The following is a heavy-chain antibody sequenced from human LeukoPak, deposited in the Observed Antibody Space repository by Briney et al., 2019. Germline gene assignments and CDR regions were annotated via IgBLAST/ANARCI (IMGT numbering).Heavy chain of an antibody. CDR3: AQLVLWGQYYYYMDV. V-gene: IGHV3-30*02. J-gene: IGHJ6*03. CDR1: GFTFSSYG. D-gene: IGHD6-6*01. Sequence: GGSLRLSCAASGFTFSSYGMHWVRQAPGKGLEWVAFIRYDGSNKYYADSVKGRFTISRDNSKNTLYLQMNSLRAEDTAVYYCAQLVLWGQYYYYMDVWGKGTTVTVSS. CDR2: IRYDGSNK.